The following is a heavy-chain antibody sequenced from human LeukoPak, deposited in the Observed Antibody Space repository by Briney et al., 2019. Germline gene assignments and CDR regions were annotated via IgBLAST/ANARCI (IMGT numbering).Heavy chain of an antibody. V-gene: IGHV6-1*01. CDR2: TYYRSKWYN. J-gene: IGHJ5*02. D-gene: IGHD2-8*01. CDR3: ARDQGCTNGVCYRGDNWFDP. Sequence: SQTLSLTCAISGDSVSSNSAAWNWIRQSPSRGLEWLGRTYYRSKWYNDYAVSVKSRITINPDTSKNQFSLQLNSVNPEDTAVYYCARDQGCTNGVCYRGDNWFDPWGQGTLVTVSS. CDR1: GDSVSSNSAA.